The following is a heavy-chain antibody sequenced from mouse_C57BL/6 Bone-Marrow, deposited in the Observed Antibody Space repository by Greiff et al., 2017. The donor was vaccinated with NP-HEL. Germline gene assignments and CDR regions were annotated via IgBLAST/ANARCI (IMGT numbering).Heavy chain of an antibody. CDR2: ISNGGGST. V-gene: IGHV5-12*01. CDR3: ARQGSSYWFAY. J-gene: IGHJ3*01. D-gene: IGHD1-1*01. Sequence: EVQLVESGGGLVQPGGSLKLSCAASGFTFSDYYMYWVRQTPEKRLEWVAYISNGGGSTYYPDTVKGRFTISRDNAKNTLYLQMSRLKSEDTAMYYCARQGSSYWFAYWGQGTLVTVSA. CDR1: GFTFSDYY.